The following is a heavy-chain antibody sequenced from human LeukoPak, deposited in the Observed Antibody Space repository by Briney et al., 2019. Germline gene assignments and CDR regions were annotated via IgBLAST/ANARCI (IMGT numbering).Heavy chain of an antibody. CDR1: GFTFSSYA. J-gene: IGHJ5*02. D-gene: IGHD6-19*01. CDR3: ARDLATSSGWYTNWFDP. Sequence: GGSLRLSCAASGFTFSSYAMHWVRQAPGKGLEWVAFISYDGSNKYYADSVKGRFTISRDNSKNKLYLQMNSLRAEDTAVYYCARDLATSSGWYTNWFDPWGQGTLVTVSS. CDR2: ISYDGSNK. V-gene: IGHV3-30-3*01.